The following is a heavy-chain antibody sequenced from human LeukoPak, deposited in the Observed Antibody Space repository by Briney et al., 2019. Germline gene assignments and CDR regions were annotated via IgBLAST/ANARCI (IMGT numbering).Heavy chain of an antibody. CDR3: ARDYGDYGVRGWFDP. J-gene: IGHJ5*02. CDR1: GDSISGTY. CDR2: IYTTGTT. D-gene: IGHD4-17*01. Sequence: SETLSLTCTVSGDSISGTYWSWIRQSAGKGLEWIGRIYTTGTTNYNPSLKSRVTMSVDTSKKQFSLKLSSVTAADTAVYYCARDYGDYGVRGWFDPWGQGTLVTVSS. V-gene: IGHV4-4*07.